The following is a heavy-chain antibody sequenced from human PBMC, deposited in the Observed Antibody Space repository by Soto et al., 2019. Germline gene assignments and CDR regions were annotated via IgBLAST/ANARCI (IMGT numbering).Heavy chain of an antibody. CDR2: IYWDDDK. V-gene: IGHV2-5*02. D-gene: IGHD2-15*01. J-gene: IGHJ6*02. CDR3: AYLPCSGGSCYWFSFSGMDV. CDR1: GISLSTSGVG. Sequence: QITLKESGPTLVKPTQTLTLTCTFSGISLSTSGVGVAGIRQPPGKALEWLALIYWDDDKRYRPSLESRLTITKDTSKNQVVLTMTNMDSVDTATYYCAYLPCSGGSCYWFSFSGMDVWGQGTTVTVSS.